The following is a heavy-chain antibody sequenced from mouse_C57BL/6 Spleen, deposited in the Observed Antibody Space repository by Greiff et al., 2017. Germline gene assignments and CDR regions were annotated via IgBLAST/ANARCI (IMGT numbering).Heavy chain of an antibody. V-gene: IGHV1-80*01. CDR1: GYAFSSYW. D-gene: IGHD2-1*01. CDR2: IYPGDGDT. CDR3: AREGNYYGNPYAMDY. Sequence: QVHVKQSGAELVKPGASVKISCKASGYAFSSYWMNWVKQRPGKGLEWIGQIYPGDGDTNYNGKFKGKATLTADKSSSTAYMQLSSLTSEDSAVYFCAREGNYYGNPYAMDYWGQGTSVTVSS. J-gene: IGHJ4*01.